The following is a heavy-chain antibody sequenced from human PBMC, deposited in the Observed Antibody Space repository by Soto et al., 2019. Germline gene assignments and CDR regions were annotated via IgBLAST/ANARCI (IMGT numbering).Heavy chain of an antibody. Sequence: GLTLMKTTQRLTMSCTFAGFSLSTSGVGVGWIRQPPGKALEWLALIYWNDDKRYSQSLKSRLTITKDTSKNQVVLTMTNMDTVDTATYYCAHRREDHIGYEVVGAFDIWGQGTMGTV. V-gene: IGHV2-5*01. CDR1: GFSLSTSGVG. D-gene: IGHD3-3*01. CDR3: AHRREDHIGYEVVGAFDI. CDR2: IYWNDDK. J-gene: IGHJ3*02.